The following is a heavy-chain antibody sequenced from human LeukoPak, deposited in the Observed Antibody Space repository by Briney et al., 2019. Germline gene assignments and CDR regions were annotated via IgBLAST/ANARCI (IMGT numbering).Heavy chain of an antibody. CDR1: GFTFSNYA. J-gene: IGHJ4*02. V-gene: IGHV3-23*01. Sequence: GGSLRLSCAASGFTFSNYAMNWGRQAPGEALEWVSGISGSGGGTYYADSVKGRFTISRDNSKNTVYLQMDSLRAEDTAVYYCAKGGYSYEYYFDYWGQGTLVTVSS. CDR2: ISGSGGGT. CDR3: AKGGYSYEYYFDY. D-gene: IGHD5-18*01.